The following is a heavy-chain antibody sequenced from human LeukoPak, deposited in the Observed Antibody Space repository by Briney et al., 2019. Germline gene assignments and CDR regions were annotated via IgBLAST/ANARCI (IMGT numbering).Heavy chain of an antibody. CDR3: VRDSYYAFDI. Sequence: GGSLRLSCSASGFTFTTSTMNWVRQAPGKGLEWVSYISSGSGFIFYADSVKGRFTISRDNAKNSLYLQMDSLRDEDIAVYYCVRDSYYAFDIWGQGTMVTVSS. CDR2: ISSGSGFI. V-gene: IGHV3-21*01. D-gene: IGHD1-26*01. CDR1: GFTFTTST. J-gene: IGHJ3*02.